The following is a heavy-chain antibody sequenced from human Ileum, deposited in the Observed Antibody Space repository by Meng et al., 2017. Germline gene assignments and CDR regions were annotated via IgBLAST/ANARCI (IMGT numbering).Heavy chain of an antibody. V-gene: IGHV4-4*02. CDR1: GASMRVVSY. CDR2: IDHLGIA. CDR3: ARHGGYYQDF. Sequence: VQLQGLGLGLVKASDTLSFTFSVHGASMRVVSYWSWVRQSPGKGLEWIGQIDHLGIAYYKPSLKSRVTMSIDQSKSQFSLRLTSVSAADTAVYYCARHGGYYQDFWGQGTLVTVSS. D-gene: IGHD4-23*01. J-gene: IGHJ4*02.